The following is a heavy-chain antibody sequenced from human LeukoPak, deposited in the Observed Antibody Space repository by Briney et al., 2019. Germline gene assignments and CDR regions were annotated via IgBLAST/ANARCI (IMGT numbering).Heavy chain of an antibody. CDR2: ISYDGSNK. V-gene: IGHV3-30-3*01. D-gene: IGHD3-10*01. Sequence: GGSLRLSCAVSGFTFSSYAMHWVRQAPGKGLKWVAVISYDGSNKYYADSVKGRFTISRDNSKNTLYLQMNSLRAEDTAVYYCARSITMVRGVIGYFDYWGQGTLVTVSS. CDR3: ARSITMVRGVIGYFDY. J-gene: IGHJ4*02. CDR1: GFTFSSYA.